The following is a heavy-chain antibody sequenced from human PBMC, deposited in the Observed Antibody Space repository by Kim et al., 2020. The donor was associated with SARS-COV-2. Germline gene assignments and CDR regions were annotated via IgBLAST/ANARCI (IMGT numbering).Heavy chain of an antibody. Sequence: ASVKVSCKASGFTFSNDYMHWVRQAPGQGLEWMGLFNPTNGNTWHAQKFQGRITMTGATSANTIYMELKNLKSDYAAVYYCTRMASSGSFDYWCQGTLVT. CDR2: FNPTNGNT. D-gene: IGHD6-19*01. J-gene: IGHJ4*02. CDR1: GFTFSNDY. V-gene: IGHV1-46*03. CDR3: TRMASSGSFDY.